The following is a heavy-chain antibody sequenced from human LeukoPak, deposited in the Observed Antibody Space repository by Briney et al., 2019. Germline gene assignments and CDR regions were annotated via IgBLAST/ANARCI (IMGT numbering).Heavy chain of an antibody. Sequence: PGGSLRLSCAASGFTFSAYGMHWVRQAPGKGLEWVGVIRYDGTNQYYADSVRGRFTISRDNAKNTLYLQMNSLRAEDTAVYYCTRHRSGGSQDDAFDIWGQGTMVTVSS. CDR2: IRYDGTNQ. D-gene: IGHD2-15*01. J-gene: IGHJ3*02. V-gene: IGHV3-30*12. CDR1: GFTFSAYG. CDR3: TRHRSGGSQDDAFDI.